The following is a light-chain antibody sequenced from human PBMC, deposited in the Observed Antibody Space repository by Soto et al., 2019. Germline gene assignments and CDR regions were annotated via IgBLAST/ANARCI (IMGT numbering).Light chain of an antibody. Sequence: DILMTQSQSSLSASVGDRVTITCRASHRISSNVNWYHQRPGKAPTLLIFGASVLQSGVPSRFSGTGSGTEVTLTITSLQPEDLGTYYCQQTYSTPYTFGQGTTVVIK. CDR1: HRISSN. CDR2: GAS. V-gene: IGKV1-39*01. CDR3: QQTYSTPYT. J-gene: IGKJ2*01.